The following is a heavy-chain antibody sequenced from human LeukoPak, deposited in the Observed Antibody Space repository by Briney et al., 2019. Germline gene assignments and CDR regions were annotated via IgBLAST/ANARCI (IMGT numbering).Heavy chain of an antibody. D-gene: IGHD3-22*01. Sequence: GGSLRLSCAASGFTVSSNYMSWVRQAPGKGLEWVSVIYSGGSTYYADSVKGRFTISRDNSKNTLYLQMNSLRAEDTAVYYCASPYYYDTSGLGYYLDYWGQGTLVTVSS. CDR3: ASPYYYDTSGLGYYLDY. CDR2: IYSGGST. J-gene: IGHJ4*02. CDR1: GFTVSSNY. V-gene: IGHV3-66*01.